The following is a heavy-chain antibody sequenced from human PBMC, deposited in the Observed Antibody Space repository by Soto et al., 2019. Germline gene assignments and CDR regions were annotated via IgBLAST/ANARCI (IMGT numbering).Heavy chain of an antibody. CDR3: TTHPSTTFYYYYCIDV. V-gene: IGHV3-15*01. CDR1: GFTFSNAW. CDR2: IKSKTDGGTT. Sequence: EVQLVESGGGLVKPGGSLRLSCAASGFTFSNAWMSWVRQAPGQGLEWVGRIKSKTDGGTTDYAAPLKGRFTISRDDSNDTRYLQMNSLKTEDTAVYYCTTHPSTTFYYYYCIDVWGQGTTVTVSS. D-gene: IGHD1-26*01. J-gene: IGHJ6*02.